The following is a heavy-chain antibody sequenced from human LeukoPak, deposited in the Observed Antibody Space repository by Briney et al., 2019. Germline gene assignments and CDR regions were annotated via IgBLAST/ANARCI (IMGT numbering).Heavy chain of an antibody. Sequence: PSETLSLTCTVSGGSISSYYWSWIRQPPGKGLEWIGCIYYSGNTYYNPSLKSRVTISVDTSKNQFSLKLNSVTAADTAVYFCARHRRYYYEDHWGQGTLVTVSS. J-gene: IGHJ4*02. CDR1: GGSISSYY. V-gene: IGHV4-59*04. D-gene: IGHD3-22*01. CDR3: ARHRRYYYEDH. CDR2: IYYSGNT.